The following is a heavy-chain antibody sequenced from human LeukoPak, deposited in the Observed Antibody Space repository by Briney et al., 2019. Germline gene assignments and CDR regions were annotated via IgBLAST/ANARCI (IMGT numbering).Heavy chain of an antibody. V-gene: IGHV1-46*01. J-gene: IGHJ3*02. CDR1: GDTFTSYY. CDR3: ARGRHSYESSDYYYEGDAFDI. D-gene: IGHD3-22*01. Sequence: ASVKVSCKASGDTFTSYYMHWVRRAPGQGLEGMGIINPSGDSTSSAQTFQGRVTMTRDMSTSTVYMALSSLRTEDTAVYYCARGRHSYESSDYYYEGDAFDIWGQGTMVTVSS. CDR2: INPSGDST.